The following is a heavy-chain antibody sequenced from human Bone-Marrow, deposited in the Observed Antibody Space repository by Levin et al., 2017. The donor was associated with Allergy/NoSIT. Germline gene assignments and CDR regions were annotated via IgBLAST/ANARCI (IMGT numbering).Heavy chain of an antibody. V-gene: IGHV3-15*01. D-gene: IGHD3-16*01. J-gene: IGHJ4*02. CDR1: GFTFAHAW. CDR3: TTDAWGNSGLDR. CDR2: ITRTSDGATV. Sequence: GGSLRLSCEASGFTFAHAWMSWVRQAPGKGLECVGRITRTSDGATVDYAAPVERRFIISRDDSKNKLYLQMNSLNTEDTAVYYCTTDAWGNSGLDRWGQGRRVTVAS.